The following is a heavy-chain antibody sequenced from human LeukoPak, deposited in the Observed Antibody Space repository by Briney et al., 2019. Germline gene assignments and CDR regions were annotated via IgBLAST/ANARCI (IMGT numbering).Heavy chain of an antibody. CDR1: GFTFSSYS. D-gene: IGHD2-21*02. CDR2: ISSSSSYI. V-gene: IGHV3-21*01. CDR3: ARDHVVVTAIFDY. J-gene: IGHJ4*02. Sequence: AGGSLRLSCAASGFTFSSYSMNWVRQAPGKGLEWVSSISSSSSYIHYADSVKGRFTISRDNAKNSLYLQMNSLRAEDTAVYYCARDHVVVTAIFDYWGQGTLVTVSS.